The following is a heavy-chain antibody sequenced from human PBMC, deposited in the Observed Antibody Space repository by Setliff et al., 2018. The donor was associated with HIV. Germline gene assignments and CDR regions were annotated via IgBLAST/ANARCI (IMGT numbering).Heavy chain of an antibody. CDR1: GFTFSRYA. V-gene: IGHV3-30*04. J-gene: IGHJ4*02. Sequence: QPGGSLRLSCAASGFTFSRYAIHWVRQAPGKGLEWVAVISDDGTNKYYADSVKGRFTISRDNSKNTLYLQMNSLRAEDTAVYYCATGELERRRGVSHQTYFDYWGQGTLVTVSS. CDR3: ATGELERRRGVSHQTYFDY. CDR2: ISDDGTNK. D-gene: IGHD1-1*01.